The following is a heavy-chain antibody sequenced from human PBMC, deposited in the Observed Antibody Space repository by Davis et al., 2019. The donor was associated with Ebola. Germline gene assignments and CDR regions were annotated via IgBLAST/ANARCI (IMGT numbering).Heavy chain of an antibody. V-gene: IGHV1-18*01. Sequence: ASVKVSCKASGFTFTSYSITWVRQAPGHGLEWMGWISAYNGNRNYAQKLQGRVTMTTDTSTSTAYMELRSLRSDDTAVYYCARGGARYYYDSSGYLYYYYGMDVWGQGTTVTVSS. J-gene: IGHJ6*02. CDR1: GFTFTSYS. CDR2: ISAYNGNR. CDR3: ARGGARYYYDSSGYLYYYYGMDV. D-gene: IGHD3-22*01.